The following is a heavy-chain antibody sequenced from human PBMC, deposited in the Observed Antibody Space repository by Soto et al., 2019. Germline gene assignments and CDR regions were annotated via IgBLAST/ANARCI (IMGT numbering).Heavy chain of an antibody. CDR1: GGSISSYY. D-gene: IGHD6-6*01. V-gene: IGHV4-59*01. Sequence: QVQLQESGPGLVKPSETLSLTCTVCGGSISSYYWSWIRQPPGKGLEWIGYIYYSGSTNYNPSLKRXXRISVDTSKNQFSLKLSSVTAADTAVEYGATAARGAGNFDSWGQGTLVTVSS. CDR3: ATAARGAGNFDS. J-gene: IGHJ4*02. CDR2: IYYSGST.